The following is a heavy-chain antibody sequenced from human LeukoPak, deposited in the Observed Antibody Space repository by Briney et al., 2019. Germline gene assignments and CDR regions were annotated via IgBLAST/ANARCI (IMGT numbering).Heavy chain of an antibody. D-gene: IGHD3-22*01. CDR2: IIPIFGTA. V-gene: IGHV1-69*13. CDR1: GYTFTSYG. Sequence: SVKVSCKASGYTFTSYGISWVRQAPGQGLEWMGGIIPIFGTANYAQKFQGRVTITADESTSTAYMELSSLRSEDTAVYYCASSYYYDSSGYYRYWGQGTLVTVSS. CDR3: ASSYYYDSSGYYRY. J-gene: IGHJ4*02.